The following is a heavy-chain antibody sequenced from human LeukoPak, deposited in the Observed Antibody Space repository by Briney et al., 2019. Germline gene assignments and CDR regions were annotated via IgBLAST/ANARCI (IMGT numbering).Heavy chain of an antibody. Sequence: ASGGTFSSYAMSWVRQAPGKGLEWVSAISGSGGSTYYADSVKGRFTISRDNSKNTLYLQMNSLRAEDTAVYHCAKGGSDNFDYWGQGTLVTVSS. J-gene: IGHJ4*02. V-gene: IGHV3-23*01. D-gene: IGHD3-10*01. CDR1: GGTFSSYA. CDR3: AKGGSDNFDY. CDR2: ISGSGGST.